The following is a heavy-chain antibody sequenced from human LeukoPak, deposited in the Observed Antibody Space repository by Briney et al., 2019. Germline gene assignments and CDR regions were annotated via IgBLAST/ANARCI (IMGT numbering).Heavy chain of an antibody. V-gene: IGHV3-7*01. CDR1: GFTFSSYW. CDR2: IKQDGSEK. J-gene: IGHJ4*02. CDR3: EIGNWNYDY. Sequence: PGGSLRLSCAASGFTFSSYWISWVRQAPGKGLEWVANIKQDGSEKYYVDSVKGRFTISRDNAKNSLYLQMNSLRAEDTAVYYCEIGNWNYDYWGQGTLVTVSS. D-gene: IGHD1-20*01.